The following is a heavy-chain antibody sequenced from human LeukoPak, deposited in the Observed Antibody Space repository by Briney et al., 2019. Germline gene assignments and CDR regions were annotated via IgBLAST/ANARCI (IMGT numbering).Heavy chain of an antibody. CDR3: ARAPYNWSYCFDY. V-gene: IGHV3-53*01. J-gene: IGHJ4*02. CDR2: IYSGGST. CDR1: GFTVSSNY. Sequence: PGGSLRLSCAASGFTVSSNYMSWVRQAPGKGLEWVSVIYSGGSTYYADSVKGRFTISRDNSKNTLYLQMNSLRAEDTAVYYCARAPYNWSYCFDYWGQGTLVTV. D-gene: IGHD1-1*01.